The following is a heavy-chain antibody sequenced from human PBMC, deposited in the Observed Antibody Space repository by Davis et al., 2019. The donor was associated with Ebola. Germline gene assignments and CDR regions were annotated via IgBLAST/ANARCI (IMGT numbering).Heavy chain of an antibody. CDR1: GGSFSGYY. V-gene: IGHV4-34*01. Sequence: SETLSLTCAVYGGSFSGYYWSWIRQSPGKGLEWIGEISHTGDTNYNPSLKSRVIISVDTSKNQFSLKLNSVNAADTAMYYCARGQHDLLTGARYAMGGWGRGTTVIVSS. CDR2: ISHTGDT. D-gene: IGHD3-9*01. J-gene: IGHJ6*02. CDR3: ARGQHDLLTGARYAMGG.